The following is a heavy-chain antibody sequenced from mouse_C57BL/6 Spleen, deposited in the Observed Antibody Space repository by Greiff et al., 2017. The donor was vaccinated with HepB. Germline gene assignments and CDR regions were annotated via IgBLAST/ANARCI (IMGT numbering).Heavy chain of an antibody. CDR2: ISSGGSYT. D-gene: IGHD2-3*01. Sequence: EVKLVESGGDLVKPGGSLKLSCAASGFTFSSYGMSWVRQTPDKRLEWVATISSGGSYTYYPDSVKGRFTISRDNAKNTLYLQMSSLKSEDTAMYYCARHDGYYDWYFDVWGTGTTVTVSS. CDR1: GFTFSSYG. J-gene: IGHJ1*03. CDR3: ARHDGYYDWYFDV. V-gene: IGHV5-6*01.